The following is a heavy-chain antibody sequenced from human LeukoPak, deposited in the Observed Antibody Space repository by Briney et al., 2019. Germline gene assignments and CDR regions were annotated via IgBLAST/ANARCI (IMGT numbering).Heavy chain of an antibody. CDR1: GGSISSYY. Sequence: LETLSLTCTVSGGSISSYYWSWIRQSPGKGLEWIGYIYYSGSTNYNPSLKSRVTISVDTSKNQFSLKLSSVTAADTAVYYCARGTLAYYDSSAFDPWGQGTLVTVSS. V-gene: IGHV4-59*01. CDR3: ARGTLAYYDSSAFDP. CDR2: IYYSGST. D-gene: IGHD3-22*01. J-gene: IGHJ5*02.